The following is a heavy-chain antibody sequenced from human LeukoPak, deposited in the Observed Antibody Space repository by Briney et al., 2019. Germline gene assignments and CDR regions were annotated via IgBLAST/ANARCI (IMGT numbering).Heavy chain of an antibody. CDR1: GYSISSGYY. D-gene: IGHD4-17*01. J-gene: IGHJ5*02. CDR2: IYHSGST. CDR3: ARSNGDYNWFGP. Sequence: PSETLSLTCAVSGYSISSGYYWGWIRQPPGKGLEWIGSIYHSGSTYYNPSLKSRVTISVDTSKNQFSLKLSSVTAADTAVYYCARSNGDYNWFGPWGQGTLVTVSS. V-gene: IGHV4-38-2*01.